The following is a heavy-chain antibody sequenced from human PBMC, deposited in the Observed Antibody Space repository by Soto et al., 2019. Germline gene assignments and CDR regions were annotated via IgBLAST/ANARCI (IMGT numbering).Heavy chain of an antibody. D-gene: IGHD2-2*01. CDR2: ISGSGGST. Sequence: EVQLLESEGGLVQPGGSLRLSCAASGFTFSSYAMSWVRQAPGKGLEWVSAISGSGGSTYYADSVKGRFTISRDNSKNTLYLQMNSLRAEDTAVYYCAKADRIVVVPAATFQHWGQGTLVTVSS. J-gene: IGHJ1*01. V-gene: IGHV3-23*01. CDR1: GFTFSSYA. CDR3: AKADRIVVVPAATFQH.